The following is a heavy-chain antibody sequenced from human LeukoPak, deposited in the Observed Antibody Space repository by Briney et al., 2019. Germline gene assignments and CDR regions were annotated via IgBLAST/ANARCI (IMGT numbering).Heavy chain of an antibody. CDR1: GYSISSGYY. D-gene: IGHD6-25*01. Sequence: SETLSLTCTVSGYSISSGYYWGWIRQPPGKGLEWIGSGSTFYNPSLKSRVTISIDTSKNQFSLKLSSVTAADTAVYYCASRKSAAGYYYYGMDVWGQGTTVTVSS. J-gene: IGHJ6*02. CDR2: SGST. CDR3: ASRKSAAGYYYYGMDV. V-gene: IGHV4-38-2*02.